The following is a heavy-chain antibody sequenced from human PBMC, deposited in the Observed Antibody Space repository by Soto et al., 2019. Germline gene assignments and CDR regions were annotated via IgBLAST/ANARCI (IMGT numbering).Heavy chain of an antibody. CDR1: GFTFSSYA. D-gene: IGHD3-3*01. Sequence: GGSLRLSCVASGFTFSSYAMHWVRQAPGKGLEWVAVISFDGSNKYYADSVKGRCTISRDNSKNTLYLQMNSLRAEDTAVYYCAKGQVYDFWSGSRFDPWGQGTLVTVSS. CDR2: ISFDGSNK. J-gene: IGHJ5*02. CDR3: AKGQVYDFWSGSRFDP. V-gene: IGHV3-30-3*01.